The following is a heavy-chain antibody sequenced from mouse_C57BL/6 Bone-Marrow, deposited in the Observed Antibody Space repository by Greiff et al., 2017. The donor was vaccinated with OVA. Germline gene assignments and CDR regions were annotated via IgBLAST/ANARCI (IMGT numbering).Heavy chain of an antibody. V-gene: IGHV10-1*01. CDR3: VSPYYYEVAY. CDR2: IRSKSNNYAT. D-gene: IGHD1-1*01. Sequence: EVQLVESGGGLVQPKGSLKLSCAASGFSFNTYAMNWVRQAPGKGLEWVARIRSKSNNYATYYAESVKDRFTISRDDTESMLYLQMNNLKTEETAMYDCVSPYYYEVAYWGQETLVTVSA. CDR1: GFSFNTYA. J-gene: IGHJ3*01.